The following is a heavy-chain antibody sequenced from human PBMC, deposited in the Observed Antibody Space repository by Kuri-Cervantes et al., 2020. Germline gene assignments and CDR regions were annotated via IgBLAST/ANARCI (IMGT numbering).Heavy chain of an antibody. CDR1: GYSISSGYY. D-gene: IGHD5-18*01. CDR3: ARRGSEDTAMGSRSMRRGVNFGY. Sequence: SETLSLTCTVSGYSISSGYYWGWIRQPPGKGLEWFGTIYHSGNTYYNPSLKSRVTISVDTSKNQFSLKLSSVTAADTAVYYCARRGSEDTAMGSRSMRRGVNFGYWGQGTLVTVSS. V-gene: IGHV4-38-2*02. CDR2: IYHSGNT. J-gene: IGHJ4*02.